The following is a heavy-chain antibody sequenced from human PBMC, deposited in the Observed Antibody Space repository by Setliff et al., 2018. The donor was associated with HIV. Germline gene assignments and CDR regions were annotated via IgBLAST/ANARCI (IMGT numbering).Heavy chain of an antibody. D-gene: IGHD1-1*01. V-gene: IGHV4-31*03. Sequence: LSLTCNVSGSSFSSGIYYWTWIRQQPGKGLEWIGYISYSGSTYYNPSLKSRLTMSIDTSKSHFSLNLNSVTAADTAVYYCARGTTSITFDYWSQGTLVTVS. CDR1: GSSFSSGIYY. J-gene: IGHJ4*02. CDR2: ISYSGST. CDR3: ARGTTSITFDY.